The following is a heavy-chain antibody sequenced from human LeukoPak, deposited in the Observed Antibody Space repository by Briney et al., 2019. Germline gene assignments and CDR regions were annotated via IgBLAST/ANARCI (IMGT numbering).Heavy chain of an antibody. D-gene: IGHD2-21*02. V-gene: IGHV3-21*01. CDR1: GFTFKNYY. CDR3: AREDAVTAFDY. CDR2: ISTSSSYI. Sequence: GGSLRFSCAASGFTFKNYYMSWVRQAPGKGLEWVSSISTSSSYIYYAESVKGRFTISRDNAENSLYLQMNSLRAEDTAVYYCAREDAVTAFDYWGQGTLVTVSS. J-gene: IGHJ4*02.